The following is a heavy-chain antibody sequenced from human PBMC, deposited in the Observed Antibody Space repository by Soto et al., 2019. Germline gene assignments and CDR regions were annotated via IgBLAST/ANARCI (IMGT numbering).Heavy chain of an antibody. CDR3: ARTLWFGDVWDDY. CDR1: GGSFSGYY. Sequence: SETLSLTCAVYGGSFSGYYWSWIRQPPGKGLEWIGEINHSGSTNYNPSLKSRVTISVDTSKNQFSLKLSSVTAADTAVYYCARTLWFGDVWDDYWGQGTLVTVSS. J-gene: IGHJ4*02. V-gene: IGHV4-34*01. D-gene: IGHD3-10*01. CDR2: INHSGST.